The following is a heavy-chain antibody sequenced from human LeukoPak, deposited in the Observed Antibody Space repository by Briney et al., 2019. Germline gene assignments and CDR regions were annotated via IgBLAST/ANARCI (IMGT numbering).Heavy chain of an antibody. CDR1: GFTFIGLW. J-gene: IGHJ3*02. Sequence: GGSLRLSCASSGFTFIGLWMHWVRQAPGKGLVWVSRINTDGSNAIYADSVRGRFTISRDNAKNTLYLQMSSLRAEDTAVYYCARGLSPSEAYDTWGQGTMVAVSS. CDR2: INTDGSNA. D-gene: IGHD5/OR15-5a*01. V-gene: IGHV3-74*01. CDR3: ARGLSPSEAYDT.